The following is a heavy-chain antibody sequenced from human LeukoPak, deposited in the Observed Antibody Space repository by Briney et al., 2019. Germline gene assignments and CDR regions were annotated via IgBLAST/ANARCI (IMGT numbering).Heavy chain of an antibody. CDR2: ISAYNGNT. CDR3: ARDSRRDSSGWSNWFDP. J-gene: IGHJ5*02. D-gene: IGHD6-19*01. V-gene: IGHV1-18*01. CDR1: GYTFTSYG. Sequence: ASVKVSCKASGYTFTSYGISWVRQAPGQGLEWMGWISAYNGNTNYAQKLQGRVTMTTDTSTSTAYMELRSLRSDDTAVYYCARDSRRDSSGWSNWFDPWGQGTLVTVSS.